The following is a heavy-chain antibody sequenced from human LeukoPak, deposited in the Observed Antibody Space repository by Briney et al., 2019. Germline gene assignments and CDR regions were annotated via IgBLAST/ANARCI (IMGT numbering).Heavy chain of an antibody. J-gene: IGHJ4*02. CDR1: GGSISSGSYY. CDR3: ARHGTTVVTRFDY. CDR2: IYYSGST. Sequence: PSQTLSLTCTVSGGSISSGSYYWGWIRQPPGKGLEWIGSIYYSGSTYYNPSLKSRVTISVDTSKNQFSLKLSSVTAADTAVYYCARHGTTVVTRFDYWGQGTLVTVSS. V-gene: IGHV4-39*01. D-gene: IGHD4-23*01.